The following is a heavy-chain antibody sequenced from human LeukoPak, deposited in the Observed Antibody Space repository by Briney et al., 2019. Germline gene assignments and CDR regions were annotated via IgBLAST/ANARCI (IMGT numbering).Heavy chain of an antibody. V-gene: IGHV3-43*02. D-gene: IGHD6-19*01. Sequence: GGSLRLSCAASGFTFDDHAIHWVRQAPGKGLEWVSLISGDGGSTYYADFVKGRFTISRDNGKNSLYLQMNSQRTEDTALYYCASPGSSWYRLYDWGRGTLVTVS. CDR1: GFTFDDHA. CDR2: ISGDGGST. CDR3: ASPGSSWYRLYD. J-gene: IGHJ4*02.